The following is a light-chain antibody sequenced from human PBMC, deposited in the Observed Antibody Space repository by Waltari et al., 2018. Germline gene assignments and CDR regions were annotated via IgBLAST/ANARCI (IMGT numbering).Light chain of an antibody. CDR1: QSISSY. CDR3: QQSYNTPQT. J-gene: IGKJ2*01. CDR2: AAS. V-gene: IGKV1-39*01. Sequence: DIQMTQSPSSLSASVGDSVPITCRASQSISSYLNWYQQKPGKAPKLLIYAASSLQSGVPSRFSGSGSGTDFTLTISSLQPEDFATYYCQQSYNTPQTFGQGTKVEIK.